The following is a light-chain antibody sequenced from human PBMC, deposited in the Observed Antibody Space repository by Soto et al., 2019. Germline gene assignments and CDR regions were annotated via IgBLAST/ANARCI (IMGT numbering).Light chain of an antibody. CDR1: QSVSSN. CDR2: TAS. CDR3: QKYNNWPRK. V-gene: IGKV3D-15*01. J-gene: IGKJ1*01. Sequence: EIVLTHSPGTLSLSPVARATLSFRASQSVSSNYLAWYQQRPGQAPRLLIKTASIRATAIPDRFSGSGSGTKFTLTISSLQSEDFAVYYCQKYNNWPRKFGQGTKVDIK.